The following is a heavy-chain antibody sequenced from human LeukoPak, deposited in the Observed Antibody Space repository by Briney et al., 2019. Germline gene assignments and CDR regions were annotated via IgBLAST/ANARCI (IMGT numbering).Heavy chain of an antibody. Sequence: EASVKVSCKASGYTFTGYFIHWVRQAPGQGLEWMGWINPNNGDTHYAQRFQDRVTMTRDTSISTAYMELSRLTSDDMAVYYCARTMSYNWRIDYWGQGTLVTVSS. J-gene: IGHJ4*02. D-gene: IGHD3-10*01. V-gene: IGHV1-2*02. CDR3: ARTMSYNWRIDY. CDR1: GYTFTGYF. CDR2: INPNNGDT.